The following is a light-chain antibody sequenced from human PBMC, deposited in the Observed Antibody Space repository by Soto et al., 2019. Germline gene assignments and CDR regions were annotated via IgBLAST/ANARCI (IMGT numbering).Light chain of an antibody. V-gene: IGKV1-27*01. J-gene: IGKJ1*01. CDR3: QKYNSAPWT. CDR1: QGISNY. CDR2: AAS. Sequence: DIQMTQSPSSLSASVGDRVTITCRASQGISNYLAWYQQKPGKVPKLLIYAASTLQSGVPSRFSGSGSGTDFNLTIRSLQPEDVANYYCQKYNSAPWTFGQGTKVEIK.